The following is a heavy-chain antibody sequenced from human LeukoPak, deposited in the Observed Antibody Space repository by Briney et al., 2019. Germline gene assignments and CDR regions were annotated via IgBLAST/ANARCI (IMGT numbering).Heavy chain of an antibody. Sequence: ASVKVSRKASGYTFTTYAINWVRQAPGQGLEWMGWINTNTGNPTFAQGFTGRFVFSLDTSVSTAYLQINSLRAEDTAVYYCARLYDILTGPIDYWGQGTLVTVSS. CDR1: GYTFTTYA. CDR2: INTNTGNP. J-gene: IGHJ4*02. CDR3: ARLYDILTGPIDY. V-gene: IGHV7-4-1*02. D-gene: IGHD3-9*01.